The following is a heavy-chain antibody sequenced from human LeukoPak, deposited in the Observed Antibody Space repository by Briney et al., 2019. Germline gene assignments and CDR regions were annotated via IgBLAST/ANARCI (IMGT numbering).Heavy chain of an antibody. CDR3: ARDNVSYHSCPDY. V-gene: IGHV3-33*01. CDR1: GFTFSNFG. J-gene: IGHJ4*02. CDR2: IWYDGSNK. D-gene: IGHD1-26*01. Sequence: GGSLRLSCAASGFTFSNFGMHWVRQAPGKGLEWVAVIWYDGSNKYYADSVKGRFTISRDNSKNTLYLQMNSLRAEDMAVYYCARDNVSYHSCPDYWGQGTLVTVSS.